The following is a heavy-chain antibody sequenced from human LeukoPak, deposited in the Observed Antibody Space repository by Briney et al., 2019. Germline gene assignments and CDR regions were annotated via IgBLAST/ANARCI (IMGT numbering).Heavy chain of an antibody. D-gene: IGHD1-1*01. V-gene: IGHV3-7*03. J-gene: IGHJ4*02. Sequence: GGSLRLSCAASGFSFSIHWMSWVRQAPGQGLEWVANINQDGSAEYYVDSVQGRFTISRDNAKNSLFLQMNSLRAEDTAVYYCAQDPPRRAAGTGVYWGQGTLVTVSS. CDR1: GFSFSIHW. CDR2: INQDGSAE. CDR3: AQDPPRRAAGTGVY.